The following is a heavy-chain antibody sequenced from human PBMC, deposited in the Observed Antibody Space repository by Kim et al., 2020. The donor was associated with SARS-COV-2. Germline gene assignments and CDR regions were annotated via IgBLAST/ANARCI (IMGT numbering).Heavy chain of an antibody. Sequence: LKSRVTISVDTSKNQFSLKLSSVTAADTAVYYCAREGYYDSSGYSDAFDIWGQGTMVTVSS. V-gene: IGHV4-31*02. J-gene: IGHJ3*02. D-gene: IGHD3-22*01. CDR3: AREGYYDSSGYSDAFDI.